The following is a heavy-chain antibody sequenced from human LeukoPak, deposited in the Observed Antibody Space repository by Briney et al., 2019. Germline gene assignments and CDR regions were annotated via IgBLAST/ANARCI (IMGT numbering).Heavy chain of an antibody. CDR3: ARDPFGHSSGYLLGAFDI. J-gene: IGHJ3*02. V-gene: IGHV3-30*04. Sequence: QPGGSLRLSCAASGFTFSSYAMHWVRQAPGKGLEWVAVISYDGSNKYYADSVKGRFTISRDNSKNTLYLQMNSLRAEDTAVYYCARDPFGHSSGYLLGAFDIWGQGTMVTVSS. CDR2: ISYDGSNK. CDR1: GFTFSSYA. D-gene: IGHD3-22*01.